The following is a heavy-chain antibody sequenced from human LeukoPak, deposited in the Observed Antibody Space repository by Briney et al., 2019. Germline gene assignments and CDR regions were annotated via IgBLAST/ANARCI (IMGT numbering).Heavy chain of an antibody. V-gene: IGHV4-59*01. D-gene: IGHD6-13*01. CDR2: IYYSGST. CDR1: GGSISSDY. CDR3: ARDLVPGHAFDI. J-gene: IGHJ3*02. Sequence: PSETLSLTCTVSGGSISSDYWSWIRQPPGKGLEWIGHIYYSGSTNYNPSLKSRVTISVDTSKNQFSLKLSSVTAADTAVYYCARDLVPGHAFDIWGQGTMVTVSS.